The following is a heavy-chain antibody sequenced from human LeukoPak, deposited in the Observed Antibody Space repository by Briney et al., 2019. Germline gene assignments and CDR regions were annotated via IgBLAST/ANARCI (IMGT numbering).Heavy chain of an antibody. CDR2: IYYIRST. CDR1: GFSISRYY. V-gene: IGHV4-59*01. Sequence: AETLSLTCTVSGFSISRYYWTGIRQPPGKGMEHIGYIYYIRSTNHTPSLKSRLTISVDTSKTQFSLKLSSVTAADTAVYYCARVSDAAGGRYYYYYGMDVWGQGTTVTVSS. J-gene: IGHJ6*02. D-gene: IGHD6-13*01. CDR3: ARVSDAAGGRYYYYYGMDV.